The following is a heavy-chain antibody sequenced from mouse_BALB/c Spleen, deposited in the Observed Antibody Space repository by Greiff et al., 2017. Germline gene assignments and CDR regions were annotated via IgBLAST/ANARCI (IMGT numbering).Heavy chain of an antibody. Sequence: VQLQQSGPGLVKPSQSLSLTCTVTGYSITSDYAWNWIRQFPGNKLEWMGYISYSGSTSYNPSLKSRISITRDTSKNQFFLQLNSVTTEDTATYYCARSYRYDGFDYWGQGTTLTVSS. D-gene: IGHD2-14*01. CDR2: ISYSGST. CDR3: ARSYRYDGFDY. J-gene: IGHJ2*01. V-gene: IGHV3-2*02. CDR1: GYSITSDYA.